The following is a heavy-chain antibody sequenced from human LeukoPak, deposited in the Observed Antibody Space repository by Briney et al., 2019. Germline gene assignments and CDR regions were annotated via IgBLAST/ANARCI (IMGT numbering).Heavy chain of an antibody. CDR3: ARLRRNSDRSGFYYYYDN. CDR2: INTVASYI. Sequence: PGGSLRLSCAASGFTFSSYSFNWVRQASGKGLEWVSSINTVASYIYYADSVRGRFTISRDNAENSLWLQMNGLRAEDSAVYYCARLRRNSDRSGFYYYYDNWGQGTLVTVSS. CDR1: GFTFSSYS. D-gene: IGHD3-22*01. V-gene: IGHV3-21*01. J-gene: IGHJ4*02.